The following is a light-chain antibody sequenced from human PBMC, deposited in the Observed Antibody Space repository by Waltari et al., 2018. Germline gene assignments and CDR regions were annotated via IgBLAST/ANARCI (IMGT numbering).Light chain of an antibody. CDR2: DVT. CDR3: ASYTADSTYV. CDR1: RSDVGGYDF. Sequence: HSALTQPASASGSPGQSITISCTGTRSDVGGYDFVSWYRQHPGKAPKVIIFDVTQRPSGISDRFSGSKSGNTASLTISGLQADDEADYYCASYTADSTYVFGSGTTVTV. J-gene: IGLJ1*01. V-gene: IGLV2-14*03.